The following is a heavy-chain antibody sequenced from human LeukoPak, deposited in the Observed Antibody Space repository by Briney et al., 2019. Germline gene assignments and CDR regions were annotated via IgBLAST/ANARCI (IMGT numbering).Heavy chain of an antibody. V-gene: IGHV1-8*01. D-gene: IGHD3-10*01. CDR2: MNPNSGKT. CDR1: GDTFTTYD. Sequence: ASVKVPCKASGDTFTTYDINWVRQATGQGLEWMGWMNPNSGKTDYAQKFQGRLTMTRNTSISTGYVELYSLKSEDTAVYYCATGYGSGGAYGMDVWGQGTTVTVSS. CDR3: ATGYGSGGAYGMDV. J-gene: IGHJ6*02.